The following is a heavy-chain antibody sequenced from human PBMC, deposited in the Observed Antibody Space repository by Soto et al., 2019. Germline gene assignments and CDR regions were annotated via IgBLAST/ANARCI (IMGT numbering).Heavy chain of an antibody. D-gene: IGHD2-21*02. CDR1: VGSMSRGGQS. V-gene: IGHV4-30-2*05. Sequence: LSLTCTVSVGSMSRGGQSWSWIRQPPGNGLEWLGFIYYTGSTYYNPSLKSRVILSVDTSKNHFSLTLRSVTAADSAMHYCASVIGGDSECYFDFWGQGALVTVSS. CDR3: ASVIGGDSECYFDF. CDR2: IYYTGST. J-gene: IGHJ4*02.